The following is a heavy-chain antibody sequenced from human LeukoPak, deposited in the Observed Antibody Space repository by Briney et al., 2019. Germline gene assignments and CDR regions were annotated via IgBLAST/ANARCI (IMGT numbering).Heavy chain of an antibody. CDR1: GGSVSSYY. J-gene: IGHJ4*02. V-gene: IGHV4-59*02. CDR2: IYYSGST. D-gene: IGHD4-11*01. Sequence: SETLSLTCAVSGGSVSSYYWSWIRQPPGKGLEWIGYIYYSGSTKYNPSLKSRVTISVDTSKNQFSLKLNSVTAADTAVYYCARGGRATVITYWGQGTLVTVSS. CDR3: ARGGRATVITY.